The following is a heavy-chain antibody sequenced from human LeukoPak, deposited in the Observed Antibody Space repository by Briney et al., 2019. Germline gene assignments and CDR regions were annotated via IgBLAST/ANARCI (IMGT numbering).Heavy chain of an antibody. J-gene: IGHJ4*02. CDR2: ISSSGGST. V-gene: IGHV3-23*01. Sequence: PGGSLRLSCVASGFTFSSYAMSWVRQAPGKGLEWVSGISSSGGSTYYADSVKGRFTISRDNSKDTLYLQMDSLRAEDTAVYYCARSAGLRCFDYWGLGTLVTVSS. CDR3: ARSAGLRCFDY. CDR1: GFTFSSYA. D-gene: IGHD4-17*01.